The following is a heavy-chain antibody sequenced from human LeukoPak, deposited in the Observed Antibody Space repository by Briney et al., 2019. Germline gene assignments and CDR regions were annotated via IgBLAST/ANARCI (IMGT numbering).Heavy chain of an antibody. CDR3: AGSGSGSPYNWFDP. CDR1: GFTFSSYS. CDR2: ISSSRSYI. D-gene: IGHD5-12*01. V-gene: IGHV3-21*01. Sequence: GGSLRLSCAASGFTFSSYSMNWVRQAPGKGLEWVSAISSSRSYIYYADSVKGRFTISRDNAKNSLYLQMNSLRAEDTAVYYCAGSGSGSPYNWFDPSGQGTLVTVSS. J-gene: IGHJ5*02.